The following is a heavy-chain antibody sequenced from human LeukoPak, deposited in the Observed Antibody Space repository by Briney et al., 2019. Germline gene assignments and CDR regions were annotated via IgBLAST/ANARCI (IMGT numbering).Heavy chain of an antibody. D-gene: IGHD2-21*02. CDR3: AREEAFCGGDCYPPFDY. CDR2: INPSGGTT. Sequence: ASVKVSCKASGYTLTNYYMYWVRQAPGQGLEWMGVINPSGGTTNYAQNFQGRVTMTRDTSTSTVYMELGSLRSEDTAVYYCAREEAFCGGDCYPPFDYWGQGTLVTVSS. J-gene: IGHJ4*02. V-gene: IGHV1-46*01. CDR1: GYTLTNYY.